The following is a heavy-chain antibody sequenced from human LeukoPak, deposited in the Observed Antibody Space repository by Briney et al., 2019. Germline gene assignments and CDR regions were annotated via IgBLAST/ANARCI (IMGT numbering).Heavy chain of an antibody. Sequence: SETLSLTCTVSGGSISSSSYYWGWIRQPPGKGLEWIGSIYYSGSTYYNPSLKSRVTISVDTSKNQFSLKLSSVTAADTAVYYCARLMGRRWLQYMDAFDIWGQGTMVTVSS. CDR3: ARLMGRRWLQYMDAFDI. D-gene: IGHD5-12*01. CDR1: GGSISSSSYY. V-gene: IGHV4-39*01. CDR2: IYYSGST. J-gene: IGHJ3*02.